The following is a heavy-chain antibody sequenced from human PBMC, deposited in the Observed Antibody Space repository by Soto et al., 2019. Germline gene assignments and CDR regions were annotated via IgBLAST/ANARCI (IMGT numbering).Heavy chain of an antibody. Sequence: SETLSLTCTVSGGSISSSSYYWGWIRPPPGKGLEWIGSIYYSGITYYNPSLKSRVTISVATSKNQFSLKLSFVTAADTAVYYCARSHSIVVVPAAIPSFDYWGQGTLVTVSS. CDR1: GGSISSSSYY. J-gene: IGHJ4*02. CDR2: IYYSGIT. D-gene: IGHD2-2*02. CDR3: ARSHSIVVVPAAIPSFDY. V-gene: IGHV4-39*01.